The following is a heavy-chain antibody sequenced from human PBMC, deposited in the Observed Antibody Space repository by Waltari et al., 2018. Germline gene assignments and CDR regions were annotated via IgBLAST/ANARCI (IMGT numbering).Heavy chain of an antibody. D-gene: IGHD6-13*01. CDR3: ARDQYSSS. CDR2: ISSSSSYK. Sequence: EVQLVESGGGLVKPGGSLRLSCAASGCTFSRYRMNWVLQAPGKWLEWVASISSSSSYKSYADSVKGRFTIYRDNAKNSLYLQMNSLRAEDTAVYYCARDQYSSSWGQGTLVTVSS. V-gene: IGHV3-21*01. CDR1: GCTFSRYR. J-gene: IGHJ4*02.